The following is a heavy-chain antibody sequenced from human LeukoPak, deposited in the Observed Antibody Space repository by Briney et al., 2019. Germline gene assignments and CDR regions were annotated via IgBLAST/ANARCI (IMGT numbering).Heavy chain of an antibody. CDR2: ISYDGST. Sequence: SETLSLTCAVSGGSITSSKYFWGWIRQPPGKGLELIGIISYDGSTDYNPSLKSRVTISTDTSKNQFSLKLTSVTAADTGVYYCAGLGVMVLVYQFEYWGRGTPVTVSS. D-gene: IGHD2-8*01. CDR3: AGLGVMVLVYQFEY. J-gene: IGHJ4*02. CDR1: GGSITSSKYF. V-gene: IGHV4-39*07.